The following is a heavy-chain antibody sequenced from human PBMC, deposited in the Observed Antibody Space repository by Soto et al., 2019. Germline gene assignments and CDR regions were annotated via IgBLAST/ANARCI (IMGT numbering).Heavy chain of an antibody. V-gene: IGHV3-33*01. CDR2: IWYDGSHE. J-gene: IGHJ2*01. D-gene: IGHD3-22*01. CDR1: GFTFSNYG. Sequence: PGGSLRPSCAASGFTFSNYGMHWVRQAPGKGLEWVAVIWYDGSHESYADSVKGRFTISRDNSKNTLYLQMNSLRAEDTAVYYCARDRYSYDSRAYQGVDWYFDLWGRGTLVTVSS. CDR3: ARDRYSYDSRAYQGVDWYFDL.